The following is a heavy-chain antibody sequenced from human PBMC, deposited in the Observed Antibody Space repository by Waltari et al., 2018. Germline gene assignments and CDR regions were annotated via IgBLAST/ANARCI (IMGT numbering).Heavy chain of an antibody. CDR2: IIPSFGTE. CDR3: ARGDTVFGVVIYFTGYFQH. D-gene: IGHD3-3*01. V-gene: IGHV1-69*12. CDR1: GGTFSSYS. Sequence: QVQLVQSGDEVKTPGSSVKVSCTVSGGTFSSYSIRWVRPARGQGHEWMGGIIPSFGTENYAQEFQGIVTITADESTSTAYMELSSLRSEDTAVYYCARGDTVFGVVIYFTGYFQHCGQGTLVTVSS. J-gene: IGHJ1*01.